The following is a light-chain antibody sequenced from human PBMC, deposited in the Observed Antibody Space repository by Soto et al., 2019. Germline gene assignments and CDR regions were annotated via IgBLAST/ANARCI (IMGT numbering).Light chain of an antibody. V-gene: IGKV3-20*01. CDR1: QSVSSSY. CDR3: HQYDSSPLT. J-gene: IGKJ4*01. CDR2: GAS. Sequence: EIALTQSPGTLSLSPGERATLSCRASQSVSSSYLAWYQQKPGQAPRLLIYGASSRATGIPDRFSGSGSGTDFTLTISRLEPEEFAVYYCHQYDSSPLTFGGGTKVEIK.